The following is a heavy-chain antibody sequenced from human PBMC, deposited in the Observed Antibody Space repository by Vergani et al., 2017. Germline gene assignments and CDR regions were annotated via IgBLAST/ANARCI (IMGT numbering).Heavy chain of an antibody. CDR1: GGTFSSYA. CDR3: ARGTSQGTYYYYSSGYVY. CDR2: IIPIFGTA. Sequence: QVQLVQSGAEVKKPGSSVKVSCKASGGTFSSYAISWVRQAPGQGLDWMGRIIPIFGTANYAQKFQGRVTITADESTSTAYMGLSSLRSEDTAVYYCARGTSQGTYYYYSSGYVYWGQGTLVTVSS. V-gene: IGHV1-69*15. D-gene: IGHD3-22*01. J-gene: IGHJ4*02.